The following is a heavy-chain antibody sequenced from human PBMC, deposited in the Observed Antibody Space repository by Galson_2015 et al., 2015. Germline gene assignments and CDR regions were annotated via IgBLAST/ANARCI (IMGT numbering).Heavy chain of an antibody. CDR1: GYTFTSYA. CDR3: ARDGGVVVVPAARVGKRKAFDY. Sequence: SVKVSCKASGYTFTSYAMHWVRQAPGQRLEWMGWINAGNGNTKYSQKFQGRVTITRDTSASTAYMELSSLRSEDTAVYYCARDGGVVVVPAARVGKRKAFDYWGQGTLVTVSS. D-gene: IGHD2-2*01. J-gene: IGHJ4*02. V-gene: IGHV1-3*01. CDR2: INAGNGNT.